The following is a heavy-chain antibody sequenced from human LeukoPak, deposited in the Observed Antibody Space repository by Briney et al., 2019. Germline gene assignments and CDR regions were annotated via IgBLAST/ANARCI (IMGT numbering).Heavy chain of an antibody. CDR2: IYYSGST. V-gene: IGHV4-39*07. Sequence: PSETLSLTCTVSGGSISSSSFYWGWIRQPPGRGLEWIGSIYYSGSTSYSPSLKSRVTISVDTSKNQFSLKLSSVTAADTAVYYCARVAYGSGSYWPTGGYYYYMDVWGKGTTVTISS. CDR1: GGSISSSSFY. CDR3: ARVAYGSGSYWPTGGYYYYMDV. J-gene: IGHJ6*03. D-gene: IGHD3-10*01.